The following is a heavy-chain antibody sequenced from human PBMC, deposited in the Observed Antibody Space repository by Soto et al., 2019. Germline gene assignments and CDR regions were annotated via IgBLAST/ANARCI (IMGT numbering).Heavy chain of an antibody. V-gene: IGHV3-33*01. D-gene: IGHD4-17*01. J-gene: IGHJ4*02. CDR3: ARDLNDDDYATGPAY. CDR2: IWYDGSNK. Sequence: GGSLRLSCAASGFTFSSYGMHWVRQAPGKGLEWVAVIWYDGSNKYYADSVKGRFTISRDNSKNTLYLQMNSLRAEDTAVYYCARDLNDDDYATGPAYWGQGTLVTVSS. CDR1: GFTFSSYG.